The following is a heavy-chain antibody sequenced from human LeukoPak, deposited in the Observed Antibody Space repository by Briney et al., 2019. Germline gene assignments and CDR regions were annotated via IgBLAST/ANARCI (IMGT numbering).Heavy chain of an antibody. D-gene: IGHD2-15*01. CDR3: ARHGFCSGGGCSHDAFDV. J-gene: IGHJ3*01. CDR1: GYTFSTYG. Sequence: ASVKVSCKASGYTFSTYGISWVRQAPGQGLEWIGWISAYNDNTNYAQNLQGRVTMTTDTSTSTAYMELRSLRSDDTALYYCARHGFCSGGGCSHDAFDVWGQGTMVTASS. V-gene: IGHV1-18*01. CDR2: ISAYNDNT.